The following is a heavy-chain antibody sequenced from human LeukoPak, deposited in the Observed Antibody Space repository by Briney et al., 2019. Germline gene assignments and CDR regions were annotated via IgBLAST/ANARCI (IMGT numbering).Heavy chain of an antibody. V-gene: IGHV1-2*02. CDR2: INPNSGGT. D-gene: IGHD3-10*01. CDR1: GYTFTGYY. Sequence: ASVKVSCKASGYTFTGYYMHWVRQAPGQGLEWMGWINPNSGGTNYAQKFQGRVTMTRDTSISTAYMELSRLRSDDTAVYYCARALTMVRGVIIGYWGQGTLVTVSS. CDR3: ARALTMVRGVIIGY. J-gene: IGHJ4*02.